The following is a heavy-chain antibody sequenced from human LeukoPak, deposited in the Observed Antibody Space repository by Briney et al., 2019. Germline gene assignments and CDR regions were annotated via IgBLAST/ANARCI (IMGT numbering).Heavy chain of an antibody. Sequence: ASVKVSCTTSGYTFTDYGITWVRQAPGQGLEWMGWIRNDNGNREYAQKIQGRVSMTRDTSTSTAYMELRSLISDDTAVYYCARVTTVTTSPWSWGPKKIGQEVNWFDPWGQGTLVTVSS. CDR2: IRNDNGNR. D-gene: IGHD4-17*01. V-gene: IGHV1-18*01. CDR1: GYTFTDYG. CDR3: ARVTTVTTSPWSWGPKKIGQEVNWFDP. J-gene: IGHJ5*02.